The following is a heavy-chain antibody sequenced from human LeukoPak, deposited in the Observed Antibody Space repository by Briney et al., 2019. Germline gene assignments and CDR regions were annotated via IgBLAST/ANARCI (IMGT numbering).Heavy chain of an antibody. D-gene: IGHD2-21*01. V-gene: IGHV3-23*01. CDR2: ISGSGTNT. Sequence: PGGSLRLSCAASEFTFSSYAMNWVRQAPGKGLEWVSAISGSGTNTYYAGSVRGRFTISRDNSNNRLYLQMNSVRAEDTAMYFCAKDTAVILTAPFDSWDQGTLVTVSS. CDR3: AKDTAVILTAPFDS. CDR1: EFTFSSYA. J-gene: IGHJ4*02.